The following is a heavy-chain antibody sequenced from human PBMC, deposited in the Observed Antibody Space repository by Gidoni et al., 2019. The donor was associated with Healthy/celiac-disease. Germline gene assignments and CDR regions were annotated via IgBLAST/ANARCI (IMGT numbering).Heavy chain of an antibody. CDR3: ARAGENYDFWSGYLGTEFDP. D-gene: IGHD3-3*01. Sequence: QVQLQESGPGLVKPSQTLSLTCTVYGGSISSGSYYWSWNRQPAGKGLEWIGRIYTSGSTNYNPSLKSRVTMSVDTSKNQFSLKLSSVTAADTAVYYCARAGENYDFWSGYLGTEFDPWGQGTLVTVSS. J-gene: IGHJ5*02. CDR1: GGSISSGSYY. CDR2: IYTSGST. V-gene: IGHV4-61*02.